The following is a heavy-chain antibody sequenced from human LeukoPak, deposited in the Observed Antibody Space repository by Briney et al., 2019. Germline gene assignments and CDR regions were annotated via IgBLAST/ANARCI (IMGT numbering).Heavy chain of an antibody. CDR1: GFAFDDYA. V-gene: IGHV3-20*04. J-gene: IGHJ4*02. Sequence: PGGSLRLSCAASGFAFDDYAMHWVRQAPGKGLEWVSGINWNGGSTGYADSVKGRFTISRDNAKNSLYLQMNSLRAEDTALYYCARERPYSSSWSRRLSYFDYWGQGTLVTVSS. CDR2: INWNGGST. CDR3: ARERPYSSSWSRRLSYFDY. D-gene: IGHD6-13*01.